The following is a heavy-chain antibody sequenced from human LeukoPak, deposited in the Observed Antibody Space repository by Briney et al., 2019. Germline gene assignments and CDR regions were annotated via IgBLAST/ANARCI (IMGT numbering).Heavy chain of an antibody. CDR1: GFTFSSYS. V-gene: IGHV3-48*01. J-gene: IGHJ4*02. D-gene: IGHD3-22*01. CDR3: ARDGSYYDSSGYLFYFDY. Sequence: GGSLRLSCAASGFTFSSYSMNWVRQAPGKGLEWVSYISSSSSTIYYADSVKGRFTISRDNAKNSLYLQTNSLRAEDTAVYYCARDGSYYDSSGYLFYFDYWGQGTLVTVSS. CDR2: ISSSSSTI.